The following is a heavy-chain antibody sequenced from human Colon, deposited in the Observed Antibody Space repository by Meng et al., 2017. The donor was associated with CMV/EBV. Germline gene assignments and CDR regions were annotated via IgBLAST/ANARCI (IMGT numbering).Heavy chain of an antibody. CDR1: GGSFSGYY. Sequence: GSLRLSCAVYGGSFSGYYWSWIRQPPGKGLEWIGYINHRGSTDYNPSLKSRVTMSVDTSKNQFSLRLSSVTAADTAVYYCASSSSGWYVSYFDYWGQGTLVTVSS. V-gene: IGHV4-34*10. CDR2: INHRGST. D-gene: IGHD6-19*01. J-gene: IGHJ4*02. CDR3: ASSSSGWYVSYFDY.